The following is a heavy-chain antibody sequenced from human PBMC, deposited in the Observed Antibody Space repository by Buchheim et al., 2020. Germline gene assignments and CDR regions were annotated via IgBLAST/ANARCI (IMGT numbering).Heavy chain of an antibody. CDR2: IRYDGSNK. J-gene: IGHJ4*02. D-gene: IGHD3-22*01. CDR1: GFTFSSYG. V-gene: IGHV3-30*02. Sequence: QAQLVESGGGVVQPGRSLRLSCAASGFTFSSYGMHWVRQAPGKGLEWVAFIRYDGSNKYYADSVKGRFTISRDNSKNTLYLQMNSLRAEDTAVYYCAKETSHYYDSSGFDYWGQGTL. CDR3: AKETSHYYDSSGFDY.